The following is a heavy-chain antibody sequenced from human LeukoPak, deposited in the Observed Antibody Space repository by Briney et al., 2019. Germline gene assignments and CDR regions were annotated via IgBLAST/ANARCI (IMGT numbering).Heavy chain of an antibody. CDR1: RFTFRSYG. D-gene: IGHD4-11*01. CDR2: ISYDGSNK. Sequence: PGGSLRLSCAASRFTFRSYGMHWATQPPGKGLVGGGVISYDGSNKYYTDSVKGRFTISRDNSKNTLYLQMNSLRAEDTAVYYCAKDPCSNPSGMDVWGQGTLVTVSS. J-gene: IGHJ4*02. V-gene: IGHV3-30*18. CDR3: AKDPCSNPSGMDV.